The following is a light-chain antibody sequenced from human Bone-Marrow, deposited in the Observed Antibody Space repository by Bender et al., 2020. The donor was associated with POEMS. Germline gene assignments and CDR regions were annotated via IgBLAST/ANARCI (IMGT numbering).Light chain of an antibody. CDR2: EVN. CDR3: SSYTSSSTVV. V-gene: IGLV2-14*02. J-gene: IGLJ2*01. CDR1: SSNIGTYNL. Sequence: QSALTQPASVSGSPGQSITISCTGTSSNIGTYNLDSWYQQHPGKSPKLVIYEVNKRPSGVSNRFSGSKSGNTASLTISGLQAEDEADYYCSSYTSSSTVVFGGGTKLTVL.